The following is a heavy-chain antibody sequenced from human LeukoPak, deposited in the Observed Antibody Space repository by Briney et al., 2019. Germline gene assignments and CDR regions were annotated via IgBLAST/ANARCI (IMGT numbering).Heavy chain of an antibody. V-gene: IGHV4-34*01. D-gene: IGHD3-3*01. CDR3: ASHFGAVSWFDP. J-gene: IGHJ5*02. CDR2: INHSGST. Sequence: PSETLSLTCAVYGGSFSGYYWSWIRQPPGKGLEWIGEINHSGSTNYNPSLKSRVTISVDTSKNQFSLKLSSVTAADTAVYYCASHFGAVSWFDPWGQGTLVTVSS. CDR1: GGSFSGYY.